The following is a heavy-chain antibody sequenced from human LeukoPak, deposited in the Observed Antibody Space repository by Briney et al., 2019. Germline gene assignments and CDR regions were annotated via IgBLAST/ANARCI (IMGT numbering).Heavy chain of an antibody. J-gene: IGHJ4*02. CDR1: GGSSSSSSYY. CDR2: IYYSGST. V-gene: IGHV4-39*01. Sequence: SETLSLTCTVSGGSSSSSSYYWGWLRPPPGKGLEWIGSIYYSGSTYYNPSLKSRVTISVDTSKNQFSLKLSSVTAADTAVYYCARTGGISPWAFDYWGQGTLVTVSS. D-gene: IGHD4-23*01. CDR3: ARTGGISPWAFDY.